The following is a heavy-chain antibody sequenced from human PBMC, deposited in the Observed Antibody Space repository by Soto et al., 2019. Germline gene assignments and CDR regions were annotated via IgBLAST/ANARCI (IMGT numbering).Heavy chain of an antibody. CDR2: LSGSGTST. J-gene: IGHJ5*02. CDR1: GFRFVNCA. Sequence: GSLRLSCAASGFRFVNCAMNWVRQAPGKGLEWVSGLSGSGTSTYYADSVKGRFTISRDNSRDTLFLQMNSLTADDTAVYYCAKATTNGGWFNPFASSGQGALVT. D-gene: IGHD6-19*01. V-gene: IGHV3-23*01. CDR3: AKATTNGGWFNPFAS.